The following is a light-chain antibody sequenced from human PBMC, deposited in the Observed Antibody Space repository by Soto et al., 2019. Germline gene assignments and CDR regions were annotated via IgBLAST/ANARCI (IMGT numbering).Light chain of an antibody. J-gene: IGKJ1*01. CDR1: QSAGNF. CDR3: QQYNNWPT. V-gene: IGKV3D-15*01. Sequence: EIVMTHSPATLSVSPWETASLSCRASQSAGNFLAWYQQKPGQAPRLLIYYISTRATGIPARFSGSGSGTEFILTINSLQSEDSAVYYCQQYNNWPTFGQGTKVDIK. CDR2: YIS.